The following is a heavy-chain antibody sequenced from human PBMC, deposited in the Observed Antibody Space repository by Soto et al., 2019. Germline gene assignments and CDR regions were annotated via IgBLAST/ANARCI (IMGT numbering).Heavy chain of an antibody. CDR2: IIPVFATT. V-gene: IGHV1-69*12. CDR1: GGTFSRDV. Sequence: VLLVQSGAEVKKPGSSVRVSCKASGGTFSRDVMTWVRQAPGQGLEWMGEIIPVFATTNYAQSFQGRVTFAADESTRTVYMELSGLRYADTAMYYCARDLSTQGLDSGGQGTLVSVSS. D-gene: IGHD2-21*02. CDR3: ARDLSTQGLDS. J-gene: IGHJ4*02.